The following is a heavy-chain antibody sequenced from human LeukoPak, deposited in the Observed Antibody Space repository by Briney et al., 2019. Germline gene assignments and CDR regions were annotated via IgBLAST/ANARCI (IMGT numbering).Heavy chain of an antibody. D-gene: IGHD5-24*01. J-gene: IGHJ4*02. V-gene: IGHV1-2*02. Sequence: ASVKVSCKTSGYTFTRYGISWVRQAPGQGLEWMGWINPNSGGTNYAQKFQGRVTMTRDTSITTAYMEVTSLKSDDTAVYYCARDRATGVNYWGKGTLVTVSS. CDR3: ARDRATGVNY. CDR2: INPNSGGT. CDR1: GYTFTRYG.